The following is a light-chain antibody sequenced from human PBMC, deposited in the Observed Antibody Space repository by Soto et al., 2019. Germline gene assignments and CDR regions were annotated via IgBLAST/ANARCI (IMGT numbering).Light chain of an antibody. V-gene: IGKV1-33*01. CDR2: DAS. CDR3: QQYDNLRPLFT. Sequence: DIQMTQSPSSLSASIGDRVTITCQASQDIRNYLSWYQQKPGKAPKLLIYDASNLETGVPSRFSGSGSGTDFTFTISSLQPEDIATYYCQQYDNLRPLFTFGPGTKLDIK. CDR1: QDIRNY. J-gene: IGKJ3*01.